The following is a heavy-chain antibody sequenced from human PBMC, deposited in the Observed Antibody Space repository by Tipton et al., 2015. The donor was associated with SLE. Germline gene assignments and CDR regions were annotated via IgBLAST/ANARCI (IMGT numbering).Heavy chain of an antibody. CDR2: IYPGDSDT. D-gene: IGHD5-12*01. J-gene: IGHJ5*02. Sequence: QLVQSGAEVKKPGESLKISCKGSGNSFTSYWIAWVRQMPGKGLEWMGIIYPGDSDTRYSPSFQGHVSISADKSINTAYVQWSSLKASDTAIYYCARLRLGIGVTGYGASWGQGTLVTVSS. CDR3: ARLRLGIGVTGYGAS. CDR1: GNSFTSYW. V-gene: IGHV5-51*03.